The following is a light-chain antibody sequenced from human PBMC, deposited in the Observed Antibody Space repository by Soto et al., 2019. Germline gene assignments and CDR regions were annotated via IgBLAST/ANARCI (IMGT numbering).Light chain of an antibody. CDR2: DAS. Sequence: EVVLTQSPATLSLSPGERATLSCRASQSVSRHLAWYQHKPGQAPRRLILDASDRDTGIPARFSGSGSGTNFTLTISSLEPEDFAVYYCQQRSNWPPVTFGGGTKVDIK. V-gene: IGKV3-11*01. J-gene: IGKJ4*01. CDR3: QQRSNWPPVT. CDR1: QSVSRH.